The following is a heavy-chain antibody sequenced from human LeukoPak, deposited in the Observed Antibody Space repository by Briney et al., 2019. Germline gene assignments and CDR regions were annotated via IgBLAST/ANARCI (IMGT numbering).Heavy chain of an antibody. CDR2: IRNKANSYII. Sequence: GGSLRLSCAASGFTFSDHNMDWVRQAPGKGLEWVGRIRNKANSYIIEDAASVRGRFTISRDDSKNPLFLQMNSLRAHDTAVYYCARALPYGSGRNDAFDIWGQGTMVTVSS. V-gene: IGHV3-72*01. J-gene: IGHJ3*02. CDR3: ARALPYGSGRNDAFDI. D-gene: IGHD3-10*01. CDR1: GFTFSDHN.